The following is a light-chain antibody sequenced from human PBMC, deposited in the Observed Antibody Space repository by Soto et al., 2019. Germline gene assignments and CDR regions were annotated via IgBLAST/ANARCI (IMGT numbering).Light chain of an antibody. CDR1: QSFIHSNGNTY. V-gene: IGKV2-30*02. J-gene: IGKJ2*01. CDR3: MQGSLCPFT. Sequence: DVVMTQAPLSLPVTLGQPASISCRSTQSFIHSNGNTYLTWFQQRPGKSPRRLIYQVFNRDSGVPDRFSGSGSGTDFTLKISRVEAEDVGVYYCMQGSLCPFTFGQGTRLEIK. CDR2: QVF.